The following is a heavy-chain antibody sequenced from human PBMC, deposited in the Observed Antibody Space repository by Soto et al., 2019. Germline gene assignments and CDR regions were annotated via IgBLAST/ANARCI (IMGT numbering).Heavy chain of an antibody. D-gene: IGHD6-6*01. Sequence: QVQLQASGPGLVKPSETMSLTCRVSGGSMSGYYWSWVRLAPGKDLEWIGSVYYTGSTNYNPSLQSRVRISVDTSNKHFSLSLSLVTAADTAVYFCARSIAVPSGHIDHWGQGIRVTISS. V-gene: IGHV4-59*01. CDR2: VYYTGST. J-gene: IGHJ4*02. CDR3: ARSIAVPSGHIDH. CDR1: GGSMSGYY.